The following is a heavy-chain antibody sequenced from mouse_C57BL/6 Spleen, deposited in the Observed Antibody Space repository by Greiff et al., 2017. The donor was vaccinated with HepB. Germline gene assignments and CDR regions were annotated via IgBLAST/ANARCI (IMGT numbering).Heavy chain of an antibody. J-gene: IGHJ4*01. CDR2: INPNYGTT. CDR3: ARALYSNYDYAMDY. D-gene: IGHD2-5*01. V-gene: IGHV1-39*01. CDR1: GYSFTDYN. Sequence: LVESGPELVKPGASVKISCKASGYSFTDYNMNWVKQSNGKSLEWIGVINPNYGTTSYNQKFKGKATLTVDQSSSTAYMQLNSLTSEDSAVYYCARALYSNYDYAMDYWGQGTSVTVSS.